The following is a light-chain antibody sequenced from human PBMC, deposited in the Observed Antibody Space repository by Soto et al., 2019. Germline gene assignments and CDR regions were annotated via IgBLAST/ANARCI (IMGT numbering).Light chain of an antibody. V-gene: IGKV1-39*01. J-gene: IGKJ2*01. CDR3: QQSDSTPYT. CDR1: QSISTY. Sequence: DIQMTQSPSSLSASVGDRVTITCRASQSISTYLNWYQQKPGKAPRLLIYDASSLLSGVPSRFSGSGSGTDFTPTIASLQPEDFSTYYCQQSDSTPYTFCQGTKVEI. CDR2: DAS.